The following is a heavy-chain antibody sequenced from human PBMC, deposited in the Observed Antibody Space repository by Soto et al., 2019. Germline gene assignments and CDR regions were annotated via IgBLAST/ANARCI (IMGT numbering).Heavy chain of an antibody. Sequence: GGSLRLSCAASGFSFSGFWMHWVRQDPGKGLVWVSRISPDGTITDYADSARGRFTISRDNAKNTLYLQMNSLRAEDSALFYCARGRVYTKDAFDVWGQGTMVTVSS. V-gene: IGHV3-74*01. J-gene: IGHJ3*01. CDR2: ISPDGTIT. CDR1: GFSFSGFW. D-gene: IGHD2-2*02. CDR3: ARGRVYTKDAFDV.